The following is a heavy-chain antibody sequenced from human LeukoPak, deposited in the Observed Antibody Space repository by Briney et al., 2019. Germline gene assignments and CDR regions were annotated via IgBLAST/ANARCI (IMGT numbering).Heavy chain of an antibody. CDR2: IGTAGDT. V-gene: IGHV3-13*01. D-gene: IGHD2-15*01. J-gene: IGHJ4*02. CDR1: GFTFSSYD. CDR3: AKIPLCSGGSCYSLTYYYFDY. Sequence: PGGSLRLSCAASGFTFSSYDMHWVRQATGKGLEWVSAIGTAGDTYYPGSVKGRFTISRENAKNSLYLQMNSLRAGDTAVYYCAKIPLCSGGSCYSLTYYYFDYWGQGTLVTVSS.